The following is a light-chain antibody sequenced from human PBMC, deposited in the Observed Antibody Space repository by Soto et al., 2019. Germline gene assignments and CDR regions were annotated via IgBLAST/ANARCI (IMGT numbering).Light chain of an antibody. CDR3: QRYNNWPLT. Sequence: EVVLTQSPGTLSLSPGERATLSCRASQSVAANYLAWYQQKRGQAPRLLIYGASSSATGIPDRFSGSGSGTEFTLTINSLQSEDFEVYYCQRYNNWPLTFGGGTKVDIK. J-gene: IGKJ4*01. CDR2: GAS. V-gene: IGKV3D-15*01. CDR1: QSVAANY.